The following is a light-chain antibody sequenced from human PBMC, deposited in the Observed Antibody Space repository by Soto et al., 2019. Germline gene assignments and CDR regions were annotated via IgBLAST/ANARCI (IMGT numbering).Light chain of an antibody. CDR3: QQYGSSGT. CDR2: GSS. V-gene: IGKV3-20*01. Sequence: EIVMTQSPGTLSVSPGERATLSCRASQIVSSSYLAWYQQXPXXAPRLLIYGSSIRATGIPDRFSGGGSGTEFTLTISRLEPEDFAVYYCQQYGSSGTFGQATQVDIK. CDR1: QIVSSSY. J-gene: IGKJ1*01.